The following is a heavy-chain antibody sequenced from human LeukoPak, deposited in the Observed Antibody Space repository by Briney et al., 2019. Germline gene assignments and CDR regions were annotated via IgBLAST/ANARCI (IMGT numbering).Heavy chain of an antibody. CDR1: GFTFSNYA. Sequence: PGGSLRLSCAASGFTFSNYAMRWVRQAPGKGLAWVSVISGNGGGTYYKASVKGRFNIFRDNFKNSLHLQMNSLRAEDTAVYYFSKAIEQQLRRGPLGSWGRGTLVTVSS. CDR3: SKAIEQQLRRGPLGS. CDR2: ISGNGGGT. D-gene: IGHD6-13*01. J-gene: IGHJ5*02. V-gene: IGHV3-23*01.